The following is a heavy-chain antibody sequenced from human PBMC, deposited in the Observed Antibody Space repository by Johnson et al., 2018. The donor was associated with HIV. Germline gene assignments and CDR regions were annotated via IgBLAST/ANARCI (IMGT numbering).Heavy chain of an antibody. J-gene: IGHJ3*02. CDR1: AFTFSDYY. Sequence: QVQLVESGGGLVKPGGSLRLSCAASAFTFSDYYMTWMRQAPGKGLEWVSYISSSGTTIYYADSVKGRFTISRDNAKNSLYLQRNSLRAEDTAVYYCASGWGIAASDAFDIWGQGTMVIVSS. CDR3: ASGWGIAASDAFDI. CDR2: ISSSGTTI. D-gene: IGHD6-13*01. V-gene: IGHV3-11*04.